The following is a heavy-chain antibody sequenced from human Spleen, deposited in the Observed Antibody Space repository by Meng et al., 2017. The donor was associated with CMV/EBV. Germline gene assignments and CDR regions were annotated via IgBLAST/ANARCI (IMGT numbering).Heavy chain of an antibody. V-gene: IGHV3-21*01. J-gene: IGHJ5*02. CDR3: ARDKGYYDFWSGFDP. CDR1: GFTFSSYS. CDR2: ISSSSSYI. D-gene: IGHD3-3*01. Sequence: EVQLVESGGGLVKPGGSLRLSCAASGFTFSSYSMNWVRQAPGKGLEWVSSISSSSSYIYYADSVKGRFTISRDNAKNSLYLQMNSLRAEDTAVYYCARDKGYYDFWSGFDPRGQGTLVTVS.